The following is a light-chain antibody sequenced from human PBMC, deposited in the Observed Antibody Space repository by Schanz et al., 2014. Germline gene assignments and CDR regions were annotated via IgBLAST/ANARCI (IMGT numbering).Light chain of an antibody. CDR3: QHSYSSPHT. J-gene: IGKJ2*01. Sequence: DIQMTQSPSSLSAFVGDRVTITCRASQRISSYLNWYQQKPGKAPKLLIYAASSLQSGFPSRFNGSGSGTDFTLTINSLHPEDFATYYCQHSYSSPHTFGQGTKLEIK. CDR1: QRISSY. V-gene: IGKV1-39*01. CDR2: AAS.